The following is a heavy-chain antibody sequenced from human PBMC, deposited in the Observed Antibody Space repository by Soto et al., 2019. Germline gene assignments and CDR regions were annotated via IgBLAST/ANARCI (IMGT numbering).Heavy chain of an antibody. Sequence: QVQLQESGPGLVKPSQTLSLTCTVSGGSISSGGYYWSWIRQHPGKGLEWIGYIYYSGPTYYNPSLKSRVTISVDTSKNQVSLKLSSVTAADTAVYYCARRGDSSFYGMDGWGQGTTVTVSS. D-gene: IGHD3-22*01. CDR3: ARRGDSSFYGMDG. J-gene: IGHJ6*02. CDR2: IYYSGPT. V-gene: IGHV4-31*03. CDR1: GGSISSGGYY.